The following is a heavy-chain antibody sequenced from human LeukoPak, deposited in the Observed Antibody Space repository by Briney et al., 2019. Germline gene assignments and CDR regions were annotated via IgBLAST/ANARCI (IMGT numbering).Heavy chain of an antibody. Sequence: GGSLRLSCAASGFTFSSYWMSWVRQAPGKGLEWVSYISSSGSTIYYADSVKGRFTISRDNAKNSLYLQMNSLRAEDTAVYYCAREGGSYPFDYWGQGTLVTVSS. CDR1: GFTFSSYW. D-gene: IGHD1-26*01. CDR2: ISSSGSTI. J-gene: IGHJ4*02. CDR3: AREGGSYPFDY. V-gene: IGHV3-48*04.